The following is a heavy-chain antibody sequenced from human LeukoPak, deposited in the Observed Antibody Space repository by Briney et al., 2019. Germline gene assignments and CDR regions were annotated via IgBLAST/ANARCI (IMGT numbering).Heavy chain of an antibody. J-gene: IGHJ4*02. Sequence: SENLSLTCAVYGGSFSGYYWSWIRQPPGKGLEWIGEINHSGSTYYNPSPKSRVTISVDTSKNQFSLKLSSVTAADTAVYYCAGIIVGATSYDYWGQGTLVTVSS. V-gene: IGHV4-34*01. CDR3: AGIIVGATSYDY. CDR2: INHSGST. D-gene: IGHD1-26*01. CDR1: GGSFSGYY.